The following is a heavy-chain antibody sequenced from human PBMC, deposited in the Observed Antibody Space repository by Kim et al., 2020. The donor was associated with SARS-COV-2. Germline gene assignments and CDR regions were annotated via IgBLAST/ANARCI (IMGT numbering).Heavy chain of an antibody. CDR3: AGICGTTSCSDDY. J-gene: IGHJ4*02. Sequence: GGSLRLSCAASGFTFSNYGVSWVRQAPGKGLEWVSAISFGGVTDYADSVRGRFTTSRDNPKSTVYLQMNSLTAEDTAVYYCAGICGTTSCSDDYWGQGTL. V-gene: IGHV3-23*01. D-gene: IGHD2-2*01. CDR2: ISFGGVT. CDR1: GFTFSNYG.